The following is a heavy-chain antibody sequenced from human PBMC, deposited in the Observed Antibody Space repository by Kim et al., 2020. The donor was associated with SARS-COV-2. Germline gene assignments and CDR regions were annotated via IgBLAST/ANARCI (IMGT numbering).Heavy chain of an antibody. CDR1: GFTFSSFG. V-gene: IGHV3-33*01. J-gene: IGHJ4*02. CDR2: IWYDGSNK. Sequence: GGSLRLSCAASGFTFSSFGMHWVRQAPGKGLEWVAVIWYDGSNKYYADSVKGRFTISRDSSKNTLYLQMNSLRAEDTAVYYCARMGYHLLLGAMGDAAFDLVYCGPETLGT. CDR3: ARMGYHLLLGAMGDAAFDLVY. D-gene: IGHD2-2*01.